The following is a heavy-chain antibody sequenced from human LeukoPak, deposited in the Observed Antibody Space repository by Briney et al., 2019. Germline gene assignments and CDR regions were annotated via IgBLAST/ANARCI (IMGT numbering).Heavy chain of an antibody. J-gene: IGHJ4*02. CDR3: ARAYDSSGFFDY. Sequence: ASVKVTCKASGGTFSSYAISWVRQAPGQGLEWMGRIIPIFGTANYAQKFQGRVTITTDESTSTAYMELSSLRSEDTAVYYCARAYDSSGFFDYWGQGTLVTVSS. V-gene: IGHV1-69*05. CDR2: IIPIFGTA. CDR1: GGTFSSYA. D-gene: IGHD6-19*01.